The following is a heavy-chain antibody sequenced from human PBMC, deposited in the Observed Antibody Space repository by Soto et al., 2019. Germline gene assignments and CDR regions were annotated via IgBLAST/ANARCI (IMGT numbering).Heavy chain of an antibody. D-gene: IGHD4-4*01. CDR1: GFSFSSYW. V-gene: IGHV3-7*01. Sequence: EMRLVESGGGLVQPGGSLRLSCVTSGFSFSSYWMSWVRQAPGKGLEWVANIKQTGTEIFYVDSVKGRFTISRDNAKNSLYLEMNNLKAEDTAVYYCARERWLQFYFYYGLDVWGQGTTVTGSS. CDR3: ARERWLQFYFYYGLDV. CDR2: IKQTGTEI. J-gene: IGHJ6*02.